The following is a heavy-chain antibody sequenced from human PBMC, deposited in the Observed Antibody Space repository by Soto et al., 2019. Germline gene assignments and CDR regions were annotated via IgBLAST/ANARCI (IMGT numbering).Heavy chain of an antibody. J-gene: IGHJ4*02. D-gene: IGHD3-3*01. CDR1: GGSISSSSYY. V-gene: IGHV4-39*01. Sequence: PLETLSLSYTVSGGSISSSSYYWGWIRQTPGKGLEWIGSIYYSGSTYYNPSLKSRVTISVDTSKNQFSLKLSSVTAADTAVYYCARGNTYYDFWSGYPRYYFDYWGQGTLVTVSS. CDR3: ARGNTYYDFWSGYPRYYFDY. CDR2: IYYSGST.